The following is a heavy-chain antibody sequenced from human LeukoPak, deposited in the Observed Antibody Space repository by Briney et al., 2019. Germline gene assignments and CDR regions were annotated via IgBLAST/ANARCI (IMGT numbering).Heavy chain of an antibody. Sequence: GGSLRLSCAASGFTFSSYAMHWVRQAPGKGLEWVAVISYDGSNKYYADSVKGRFTISRDNSKNTLYLQMNSLRAEDTAVYYCAGVIAVAGGFDYWGQGPLVTVSS. CDR3: AGVIAVAGGFDY. D-gene: IGHD6-19*01. CDR1: GFTFSSYA. J-gene: IGHJ4*02. CDR2: ISYDGSNK. V-gene: IGHV3-30-3*01.